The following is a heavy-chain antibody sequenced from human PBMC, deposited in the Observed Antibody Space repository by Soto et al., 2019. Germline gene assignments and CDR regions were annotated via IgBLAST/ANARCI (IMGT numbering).Heavy chain of an antibody. V-gene: IGHV4-30-4*01. D-gene: IGHD1-26*01. Sequence: PSETLSLTCTVSGGSITAGNYVLTWIRQSPGKGLEWIGYISYSGTYYNPSLKSRLTISIDTSKNQLSLQVTSVTAADTAVYYCATRSATFLFYGMDVWGQGTTVTVSS. J-gene: IGHJ6*02. CDR3: ATRSATFLFYGMDV. CDR2: ISYSGT. CDR1: GGSITAGNYV.